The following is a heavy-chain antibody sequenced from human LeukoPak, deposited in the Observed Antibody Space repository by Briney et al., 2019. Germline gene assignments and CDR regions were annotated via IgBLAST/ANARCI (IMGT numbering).Heavy chain of an antibody. CDR2: IYYSGST. V-gene: IGHV4-59*01. CDR3: ARVRQQWLIFDY. D-gene: IGHD6-19*01. J-gene: IGHJ4*02. Sequence: SETLSLTCTVSGGSISSYYWSWIRQPPGQGLEWIGYIYYSGSTNYNPSLKSRVTISVDTSKNQFSLKLSCVTAADTAVYYCARVRQQWLIFDYWGQGTLVTVSS. CDR1: GGSISSYY.